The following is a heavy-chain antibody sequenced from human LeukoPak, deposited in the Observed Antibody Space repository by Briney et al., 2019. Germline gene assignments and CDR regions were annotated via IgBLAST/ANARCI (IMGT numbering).Heavy chain of an antibody. CDR1: GYTFTGYY. CDR3: ARVDYYDSSGQADYFDY. Sequence: SVKVSCKASGYTFTGYYMHWVRQAPGQGLEWMGWINPNSGGTNYAQKFQGRVTMTRDTSISTAYMELGRLRSDDTAVYYCARVDYYDSSGQADYFDYWGQGTLVTVSS. V-gene: IGHV1-2*02. J-gene: IGHJ4*02. CDR2: INPNSGGT. D-gene: IGHD3-22*01.